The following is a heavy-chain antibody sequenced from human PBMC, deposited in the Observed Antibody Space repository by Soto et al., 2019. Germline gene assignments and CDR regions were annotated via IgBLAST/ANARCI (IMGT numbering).Heavy chain of an antibody. V-gene: IGHV1-24*01. CDR1: GYTLTELS. Sequence: RASVKVSCKVSGYTLTELSMHWVRQAPGKGLEWMGGFDPEDGETIYAQKFQGRVTMTEDTSTDTAYMELSSLRSEDTAVYYCATVTYCGGDCYSRPFDYWGQGTLVTVSS. CDR2: FDPEDGET. CDR3: ATVTYCGGDCYSRPFDY. D-gene: IGHD2-21*01. J-gene: IGHJ4*02.